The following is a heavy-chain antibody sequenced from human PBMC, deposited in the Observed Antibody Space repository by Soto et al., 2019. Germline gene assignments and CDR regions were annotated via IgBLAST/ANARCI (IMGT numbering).Heavy chain of an antibody. CDR3: ARVESVAGLYNYPGLDV. V-gene: IGHV1-69*12. D-gene: IGHD6-19*01. J-gene: IGHJ6*02. CDR1: GGTFSNYA. Sequence: QVQLVQSGAEVKKPGSSVKVSCKVSGGTFSNYAIDWVRLAPGHGLEWMGGIVPIFGTTYYTQKVQGRDTIIADDSTTTAYLEMSSLRSEDTAIYYCARVESVAGLYNYPGLDVWGQGTAVTVSS. CDR2: IVPIFGTT.